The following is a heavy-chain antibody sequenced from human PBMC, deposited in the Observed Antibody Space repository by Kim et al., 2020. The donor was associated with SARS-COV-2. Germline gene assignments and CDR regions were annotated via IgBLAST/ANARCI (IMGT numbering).Heavy chain of an antibody. Sequence: SETLSLTCTVSGASINRGGYYWSWIRQHPGKGLEWIGYIHFSGSTFYNPSLESRISISFDTSNNQFSLELSSVTAADTAVYYCAASEYKMAPVTHGYYYCYMDVWGKGTTVTVSS. CDR3: AASEYKMAPVTHGYYYCYMDV. CDR2: IHFSGST. D-gene: IGHD4-17*01. V-gene: IGHV4-31*03. CDR1: GASINRGGYY. J-gene: IGHJ6*03.